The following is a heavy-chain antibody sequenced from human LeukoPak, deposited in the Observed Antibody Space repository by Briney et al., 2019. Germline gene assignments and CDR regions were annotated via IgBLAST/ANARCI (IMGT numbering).Heavy chain of an antibody. CDR2: IYYSGRT. J-gene: IGHJ3*02. CDR3: TRLRDNDSSGDPDTFDM. V-gene: IGHV4-59*08. CDR1: AGSITSHY. D-gene: IGHD3-22*01. Sequence: SETLSLTCTVSAGSITSHYWSWIRQAPGKGLEWIVFIYYSGRTKYTPSLPSRVTISLDTSEEKFSLKVPSVTPAHTGVYYCTRLRDNDSSGDPDTFDMWGERTVLTVSS.